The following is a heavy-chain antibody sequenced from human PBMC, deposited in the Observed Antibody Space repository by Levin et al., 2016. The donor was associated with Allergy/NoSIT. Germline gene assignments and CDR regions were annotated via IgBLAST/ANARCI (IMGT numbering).Heavy chain of an antibody. Sequence: GESLKISCAASGFIFSYYSMNWVRQAPGKGLEWVSSISGSSSVIYYADSVRGRFTFSRDNAKNSLYLQMNSLRAEDTAVYYCARKAAVDGMDVWGQGTTVTVSS. CDR1: GFIFSYYS. CDR2: ISGSSSVI. J-gene: IGHJ6*02. CDR3: ARKAAVDGMDV. V-gene: IGHV3-21*01. D-gene: IGHD6-13*01.